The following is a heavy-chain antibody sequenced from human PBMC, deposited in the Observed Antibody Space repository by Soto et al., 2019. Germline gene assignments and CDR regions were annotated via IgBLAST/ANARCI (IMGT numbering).Heavy chain of an antibody. D-gene: IGHD2-15*01. CDR2: VKNNGGAT. CDR1: GFIFSHAW. V-gene: IGHV3-15*07. J-gene: IGHJ5*02. Sequence: EVQLVESGGDLVKPGGSLRLSCAASGFIFSHAWFHWVRQPPGKGLELVGRVKNNGGATDYAPSVKGRFIISRDDSKDMVYRQMSILRTEDTAIFYCAAGIGPPYDSNNWFEPWGQGTMVTVSS. CDR3: AAGIGPPYDSNNWFEP.